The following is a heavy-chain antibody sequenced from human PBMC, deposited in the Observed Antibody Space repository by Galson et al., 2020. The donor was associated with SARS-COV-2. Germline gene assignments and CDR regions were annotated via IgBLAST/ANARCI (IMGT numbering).Heavy chain of an antibody. Sequence: ASVKVSCKASGYTFTSYGISWVRQAPGQGLEWMGWISAYNGNTNYAQKLQGRVTMTTDTSTSTAYMELRSLRSDDTAVYYCARDWRSYYDSSGYYAYWGQGTLVTVSS. J-gene: IGHJ4*02. D-gene: IGHD3-22*01. CDR2: ISAYNGNT. CDR3: ARDWRSYYDSSGYYAY. CDR1: GYTFTSYG. V-gene: IGHV1-18*01.